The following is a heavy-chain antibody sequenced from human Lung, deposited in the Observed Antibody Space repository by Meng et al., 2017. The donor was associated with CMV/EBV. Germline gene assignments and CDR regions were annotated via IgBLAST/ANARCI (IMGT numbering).Heavy chain of an antibody. J-gene: IGHJ4*02. CDR3: GRAELFCSVESYYHHIDN. CDR2: ISYDGFNI. Sequence: GGSXRLXCAASGFXFSSYSMSWVRQAPGKGLEWVAVISYDGFNIYYADSLKGRLTISRDNSKNTLSLQMNSLRPNDTAVYFCGRAELFCSVESYYHHIDNXGQGXLVTVSS. CDR1: GFXFSSYS. D-gene: IGHD2-21*01. V-gene: IGHV3-30*03.